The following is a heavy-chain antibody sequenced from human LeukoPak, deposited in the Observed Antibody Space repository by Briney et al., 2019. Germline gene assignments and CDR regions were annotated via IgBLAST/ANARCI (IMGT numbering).Heavy chain of an antibody. J-gene: IGHJ4*02. CDR2: ISSSGYTT. CDR1: GFTFSAFY. Sequence: PGGSLRLSCAASGFTFSAFYITWIRQAPGKGLEWVSYISSSGYTTYYADSVKGRFTISRDNAKNSLYLQMNSLRVEDTAVYYCANLGRTDWGQGTLVTVSS. CDR3: ANLGRTD. V-gene: IGHV3-11*04.